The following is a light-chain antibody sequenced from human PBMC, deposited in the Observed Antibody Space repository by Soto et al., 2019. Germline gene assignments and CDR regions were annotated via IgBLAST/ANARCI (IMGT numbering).Light chain of an antibody. CDR2: GAS. Sequence: AIQLTQSPTSLSASVGDRVTITCRSSQYIRNYLGWYQQKPGKAPQLLIYGASSLQRGVSSRFSGSGFGTDFTLTISSLQPEDSATYYCLQDYTYPLTFGGGTKVDNK. CDR1: QYIRNY. CDR3: LQDYTYPLT. J-gene: IGKJ4*01. V-gene: IGKV1-6*01.